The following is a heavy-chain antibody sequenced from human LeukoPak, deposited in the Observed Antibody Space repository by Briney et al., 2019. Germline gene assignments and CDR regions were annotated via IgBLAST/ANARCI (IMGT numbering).Heavy chain of an antibody. V-gene: IGHV3-7*01. Sequence: GGSLRLSCAASGFTFSTYGMHWVRQAPGKGLEWVANIKQDGSEKYYVDSVKGRFTISRDNAKNSLYLQMNSLRAEDTAVYYCAMLAALWGQGTLVTVSS. CDR1: GFTFSTYG. CDR3: AMLAAL. CDR2: IKQDGSEK. J-gene: IGHJ4*02. D-gene: IGHD2-15*01.